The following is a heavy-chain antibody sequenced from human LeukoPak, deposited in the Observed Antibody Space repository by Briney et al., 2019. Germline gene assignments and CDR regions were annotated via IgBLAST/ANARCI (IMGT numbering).Heavy chain of an antibody. CDR2: FDPEDGET. J-gene: IGHJ4*02. CDR3: SNSFLSEYYDRNGYSFSFDH. D-gene: IGHD3-22*01. V-gene: IGHV1-24*01. Sequence: ASVKVSCKVSGYTLTELSMHWVRQAPGKGLEWMGGFDPEDGETIYAQKFQGRVTMTEDTSTDTAYMELSSLRSVDTAVSYCSNSFLSEYYDRNGYSFSFDHWGQGTLVTVSP. CDR1: GYTLTELS.